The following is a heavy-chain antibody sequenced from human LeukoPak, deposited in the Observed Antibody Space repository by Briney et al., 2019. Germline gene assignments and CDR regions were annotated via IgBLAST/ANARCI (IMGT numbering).Heavy chain of an antibody. Sequence: GGSLRLSCAASGFTFSNHAMSWVRQAPGKGLEWASGISDGGGGTYYADSVKGRFTISRDNSEKSLYLQMSSLRVEDTAVYYCAKGKINHNGAFDAWGQGTRVTVSS. CDR2: ISDGGGGT. J-gene: IGHJ3*01. CDR1: GFTFSNHA. V-gene: IGHV3-23*01. D-gene: IGHD2-8*01. CDR3: AKGKINHNGAFDA.